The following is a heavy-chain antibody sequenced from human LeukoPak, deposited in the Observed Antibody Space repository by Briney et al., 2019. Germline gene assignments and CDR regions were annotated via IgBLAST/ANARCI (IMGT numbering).Heavy chain of an antibody. V-gene: IGHV1-18*01. CDR2: IRTSNGST. J-gene: IGHJ5*02. CDR3: ARVAPDALLVWFGEYDL. Sequence: ASVKVSCKASDYPFTTYGITWVRQAPGQGLEWMGCIRTSNGSTSYSERFQGRVIMTADTSTRTAYMELRGLRSDDTAVYYCARVAPDALLVWFGEYDLWGRGTLVTVSS. D-gene: IGHD3-10*01. CDR1: DYPFTTYG.